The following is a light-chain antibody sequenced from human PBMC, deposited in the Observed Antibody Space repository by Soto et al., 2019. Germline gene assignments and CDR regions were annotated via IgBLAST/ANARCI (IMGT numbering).Light chain of an antibody. V-gene: IGLV3-21*02. CDR2: DDS. CDR1: NIGTKP. J-gene: IGLJ1*01. Sequence: SYELTQPPSVSVVPGQTARLTCGGNNIGTKPVHWYQQKPGQAPVLVVYDDSDRPAGIPERFSGSNSGNTATLTISRVEAGDEADYYCQVWDSTTIHVFGTGTKLTVL. CDR3: QVWDSTTIHV.